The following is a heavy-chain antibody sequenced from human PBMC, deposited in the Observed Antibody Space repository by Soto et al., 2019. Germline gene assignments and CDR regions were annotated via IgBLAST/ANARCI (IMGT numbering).Heavy chain of an antibody. Sequence: SETLSLTCAVSGGSISSGGYSWSWIRQPPGKGLEWIGYIYHSGSTYYNPSLKSRVTISVDRSKNQFSLKLSSVTAADTAVYYCARGGVTPTIYYFDYWGQGTLVTVSS. V-gene: IGHV4-30-2*01. J-gene: IGHJ4*02. CDR3: ARGGVTPTIYYFDY. CDR1: GGSISSGGYS. D-gene: IGHD4-4*01. CDR2: IYHSGST.